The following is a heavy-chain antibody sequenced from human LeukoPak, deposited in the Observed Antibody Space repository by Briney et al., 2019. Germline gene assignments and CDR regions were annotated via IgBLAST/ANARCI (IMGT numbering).Heavy chain of an antibody. Sequence: GGSLRLSCAASGSTFSSYWMSWVRQAPGKGLEWVANIKQDGSEKYYVDSVKGRFTISRDNAKNSLYLQMNSLRAEDTAVYYCARYRDYGGNSDYWGQGTLVTVSS. CDR1: GSTFSSYW. J-gene: IGHJ4*02. CDR3: ARYRDYGGNSDY. V-gene: IGHV3-7*01. CDR2: IKQDGSEK. D-gene: IGHD4-23*01.